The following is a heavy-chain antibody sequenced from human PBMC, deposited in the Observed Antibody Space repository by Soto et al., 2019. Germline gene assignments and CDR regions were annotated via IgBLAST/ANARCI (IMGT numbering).Heavy chain of an antibody. D-gene: IGHD6-6*01. V-gene: IGHV1-46*03. J-gene: IGHJ4*02. Sequence: QVQLVQPGAEVKKPGASVKFSCKASGYIFTNFYIHWVRQAPGQGLEWIGIINPNGGSTNYAQNFQGRVTMTRDTSTSTVYMDLSSLRSEDTDVYYCTRGLASGDYLGQGTLITVAS. CDR1: GYIFTNFY. CDR3: TRGLASGDY. CDR2: INPNGGST.